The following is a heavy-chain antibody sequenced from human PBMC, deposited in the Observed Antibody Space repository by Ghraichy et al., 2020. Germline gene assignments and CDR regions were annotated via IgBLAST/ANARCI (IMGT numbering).Heavy chain of an antibody. V-gene: IGHV3-11*04. D-gene: IGHD3-3*01. CDR1: GFTFSDSY. J-gene: IGHJ6*04. Sequence: GESLNISCAASGFTFSDSYMSWIRQAPGKGLEWVSYISSSGSTIYSADSVKGRFTISRYNAKNSLYLQMNSLRAEDTAVYYCARSLLRDFWSGLYVWGKGTTVTVSS. CDR3: ARSLLRDFWSGLYV. CDR2: ISSSGSTI.